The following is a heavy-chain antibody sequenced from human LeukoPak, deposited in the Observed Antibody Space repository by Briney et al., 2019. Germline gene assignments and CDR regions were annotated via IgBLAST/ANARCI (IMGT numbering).Heavy chain of an antibody. CDR2: MNPNIGNT. CDR1: GYTLSSYD. CDR3: ARSPAAMPAYYYYGLDV. J-gene: IGHJ6*02. V-gene: IGHV1-8*01. D-gene: IGHD2-2*01. Sequence: ASVKVSCKASGYTLSSYDINWLRQATGQGPEWMGWMNPNIGNTGFAQKFRGRVTLSMNTSISTGYMELSSLRSEDTAVYFCARSPAAMPAYYYYGLDVWGQGTTVTVS.